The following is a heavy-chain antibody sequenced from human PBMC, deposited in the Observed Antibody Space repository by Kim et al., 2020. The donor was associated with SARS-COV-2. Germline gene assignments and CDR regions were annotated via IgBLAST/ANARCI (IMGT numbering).Heavy chain of an antibody. J-gene: IGHJ4*02. CDR3: ARESEGYSSSWYIDY. Sequence: PSLKSRVTISVDTYKNQYAQKLSSVAAADTAVYYCARESEGYSSSWYIDYWGQGTLVTVSS. V-gene: IGHV4-59*01. D-gene: IGHD6-13*01.